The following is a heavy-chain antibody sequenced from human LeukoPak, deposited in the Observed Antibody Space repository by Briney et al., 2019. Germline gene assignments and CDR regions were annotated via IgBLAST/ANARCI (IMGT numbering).Heavy chain of an antibody. J-gene: IGHJ4*02. Sequence: ASVKVSCKASGYTFTNYAMNWVRQAPGQGLEWMGWINPNSGGTNYAQKFQGRVTMTRDTSISTAYMELSRLRSDDTAVYYCAREGPGEYYDILTGYYFFDYWGQGTLVTVSS. CDR2: INPNSGGT. V-gene: IGHV1-2*02. CDR3: AREGPGEYYDILTGYYFFDY. CDR1: GYTFTNYA. D-gene: IGHD3-9*01.